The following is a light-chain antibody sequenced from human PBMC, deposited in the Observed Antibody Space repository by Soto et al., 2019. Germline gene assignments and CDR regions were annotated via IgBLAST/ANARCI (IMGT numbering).Light chain of an antibody. CDR3: QQANSLPVT. J-gene: IGKJ3*01. CDR1: QGISNW. CDR2: AAS. Sequence: DIQMTQSPSSVCASVGDRVTITCRASQGISNWLAWYEQKPGKAPSLVIHAASSVQSGVPSRFSGSGYGTDLTLTISSLQPEDFATYFCQQANSLPVTFGPGTKVDIK. V-gene: IGKV1-12*01.